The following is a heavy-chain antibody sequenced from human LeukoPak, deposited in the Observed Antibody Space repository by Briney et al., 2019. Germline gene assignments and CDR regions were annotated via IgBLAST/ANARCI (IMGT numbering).Heavy chain of an antibody. CDR1: GYTFTSYG. CDR3: ARDLGPHPVGATQKMNDY. D-gene: IGHD1-26*01. Sequence: GASVKVSCKASGYTFTSYGISWVRQAPGQGLEWMGWISAYNGNTNYAQKLQGRVTMTTDTSTSTAYMELRSLRSDDTAVYYCARDLGPHPVGATQKMNDYWGQGTLVTVSS. V-gene: IGHV1-18*01. J-gene: IGHJ4*02. CDR2: ISAYNGNT.